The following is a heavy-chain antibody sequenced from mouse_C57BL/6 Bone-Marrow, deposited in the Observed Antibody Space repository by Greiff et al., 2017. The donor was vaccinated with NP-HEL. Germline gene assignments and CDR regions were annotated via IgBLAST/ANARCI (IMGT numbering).Heavy chain of an antibody. D-gene: IGHD4-1*01. Sequence: EVQVVESGGDLVKPGGSLKLSCAASGFTFSSYGMSWVRQTPDKRLEWVATISSGGSYTYYPDSVKGRFTISRDNAKNTLYLQMSSLKSEDTAMYYCARHGGAHWDGYWGQGTTLTVSS. CDR3: ARHGGAHWDGY. CDR2: ISSGGSYT. V-gene: IGHV5-6*01. J-gene: IGHJ2*01. CDR1: GFTFSSYG.